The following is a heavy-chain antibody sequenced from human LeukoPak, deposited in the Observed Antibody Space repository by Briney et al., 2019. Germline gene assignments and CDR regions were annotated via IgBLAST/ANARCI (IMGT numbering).Heavy chain of an antibody. Sequence: GASVKVSCKASGYTFTSYDINWVRQATGQGLEWMGWMNPNSGNTGYAQKFQGRVTMTRNTSISTAYMELSSLRSEDTAVYYCARTTGSSYGMDVWGQGTTVTVSS. CDR3: ARTTGSSYGMDV. CDR2: MNPNSGNT. D-gene: IGHD1-14*01. V-gene: IGHV1-8*02. J-gene: IGHJ6*02. CDR1: GYTFTSYD.